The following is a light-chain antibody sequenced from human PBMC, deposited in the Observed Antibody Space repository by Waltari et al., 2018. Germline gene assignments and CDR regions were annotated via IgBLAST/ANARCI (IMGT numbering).Light chain of an antibody. CDR2: DVN. J-gene: IGLJ1*01. CDR3: SSYTSSTIPV. Sequence: QSALTQPAPVSGSPGQSITISCTGTSSDVGGYKYVSWYQQHPDKAPKLMLYDVNNRPSGVSNRFSGSKSGNTASLTISSLQAEDEADYYCSSYTSSTIPVFGTGTKVTVL. CDR1: SSDVGGYKY. V-gene: IGLV2-14*03.